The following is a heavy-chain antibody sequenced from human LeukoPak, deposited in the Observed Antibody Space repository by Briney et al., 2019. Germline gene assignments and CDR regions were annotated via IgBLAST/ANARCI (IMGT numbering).Heavy chain of an antibody. CDR1: GFTFSTYS. CDR2: IGSSGSYI. D-gene: IGHD6-19*01. J-gene: IGHJ4*02. V-gene: IGHV3-21*01. Sequence: PGGSLRLSCAASGFTFSTYSMNWVRQAPGKGLEWVSSIGSSGSYIYYADSLKGRFTISRDNAKNSLYLQMNSLRAEDTAVYYCARVYSSDRPLDFWGQGTLVTVSS. CDR3: ARVYSSDRPLDF.